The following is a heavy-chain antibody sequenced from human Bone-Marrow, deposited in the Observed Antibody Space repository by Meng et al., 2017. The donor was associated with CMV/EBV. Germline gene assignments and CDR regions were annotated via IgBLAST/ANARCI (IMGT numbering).Heavy chain of an antibody. D-gene: IGHD3-10*01. V-gene: IGHV4-4*07. Sequence: SSYYWSWIRQPAGKGLQWIALIYTSGSTNYNPSHESRSTMSVDASKNQFSLKLSSVTAADTAVYYCARVLYYGSGSYYHYYYGMDVWGQGTTVTVSS. CDR3: ARVLYYGSGSYYHYYYGMDV. J-gene: IGHJ6*02. CDR1: SSYY. CDR2: IYTSGST.